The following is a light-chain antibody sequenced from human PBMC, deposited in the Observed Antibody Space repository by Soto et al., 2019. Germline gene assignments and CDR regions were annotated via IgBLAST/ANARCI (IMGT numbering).Light chain of an antibody. J-gene: IGLJ2*01. CDR1: SSDVGGYDY. CDR2: DVS. CDR3: SSYTGTSTKL. Sequence: QSVLTQPASVSGLPGQSITISCTGTSSDVGGYDYVSWYQQHPRKAPKLMIYDVSSRPSGVSNRFSGSKSGNTASLTISGLQPEDEADYYCSSYTGTSTKLFGGGTKGTVL. V-gene: IGLV2-14*03.